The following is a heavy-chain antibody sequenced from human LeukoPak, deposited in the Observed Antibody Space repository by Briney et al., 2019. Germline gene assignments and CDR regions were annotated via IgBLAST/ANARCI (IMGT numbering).Heavy chain of an antibody. D-gene: IGHD3-10*01. CDR2: IRYDGSSP. J-gene: IGHJ5*02. Sequence: GGSLRLSCAASGFTFSSSDMHWVRQAPAKGLEWVAFIRYDGSSPYYADSVRGRFTISRDNSKNTLYLQMSRLGPDDTARYYCVRDRAGGVRAFDRWGQGTLVTVSS. CDR1: GFTFSSSD. V-gene: IGHV3-30*02. CDR3: VRDRAGGVRAFDR.